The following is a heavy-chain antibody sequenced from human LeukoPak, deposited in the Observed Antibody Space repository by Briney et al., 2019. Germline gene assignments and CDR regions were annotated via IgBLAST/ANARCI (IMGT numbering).Heavy chain of an antibody. CDR1: GFTFSSYS. V-gene: IGHV3-21*01. CDR2: ISSSSSYI. D-gene: IGHD4/OR15-4a*01. CDR3: ARAAVRTNAFDI. J-gene: IGHJ3*02. Sequence: GGSLRLSXAASGFTFSSYSMNWVRQAPGKGLEWVSSISSSSSYIYYADSLKGRFTISRDNAKNSLYLQMKSLRAEDTAVYYCARAAVRTNAFDIWGRGTMVTVSS.